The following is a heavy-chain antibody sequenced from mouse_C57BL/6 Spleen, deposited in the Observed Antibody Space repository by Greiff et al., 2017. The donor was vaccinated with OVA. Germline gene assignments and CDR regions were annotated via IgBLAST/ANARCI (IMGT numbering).Heavy chain of an antibody. J-gene: IGHJ1*03. V-gene: IGHV1-59*01. Sequence: QVQLKQPGAELVRPGTSVKLSCKASGYTFTSYWMHWVKQRPGQGLEWIGVIDPSDSYTNYNQKFKGKATLTVDTSSSTAYMQLSSLTSEDSAVYYCARSYSKIRGYWYFDVWGTGTTVTVSS. CDR3: ARSYSKIRGYWYFDV. CDR2: IDPSDSYT. CDR1: GYTFTSYW. D-gene: IGHD2-5*01.